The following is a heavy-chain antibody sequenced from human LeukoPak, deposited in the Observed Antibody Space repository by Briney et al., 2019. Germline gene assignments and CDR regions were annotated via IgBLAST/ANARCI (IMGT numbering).Heavy chain of an antibody. J-gene: IGHJ4*02. D-gene: IGHD3-22*01. CDR3: ARERGLAYYYDSSGTAFDY. Sequence: GGSLRLSCAASGFTFSSYSMNWVRQAPGKGLEWVSHISSGSGSISYADSVKGRFTISRDNAKNSLYLQMNSLRAEDTAVYYCARERGLAYYYDSSGTAFDYWGQGTLVTVSS. CDR1: GFTFSSYS. CDR2: ISSGSGSI. V-gene: IGHV3-48*01.